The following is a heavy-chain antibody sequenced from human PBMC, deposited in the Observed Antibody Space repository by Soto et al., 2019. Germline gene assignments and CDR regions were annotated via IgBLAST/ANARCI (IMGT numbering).Heavy chain of an antibody. D-gene: IGHD3-10*01. V-gene: IGHV2-5*02. CDR2: FYWDDDK. Sequence: QITLKESGPTLVKPTQTLTLTCTFSGFSLSTSGVGVGWIRQPPGKALEWLALFYWDDDKRYSPSLKSRLTITKDTSKNQVVLTLTNMDPVDTATYYCARRLLYLDAFDVWGPGTMVIVSS. CDR3: ARRLLYLDAFDV. J-gene: IGHJ3*01. CDR1: GFSLSTSGVG.